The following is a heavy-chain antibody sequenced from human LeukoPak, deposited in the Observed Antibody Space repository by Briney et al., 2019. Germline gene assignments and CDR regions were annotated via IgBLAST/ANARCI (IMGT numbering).Heavy chain of an antibody. CDR2: IIPIFGTA. D-gene: IGHD2-15*01. V-gene: IGHV1-69*05. CDR1: GGTFSSYA. Sequence: SVRVSCKASGGTFSSYAISWVRQAPGQGLEWMGGIIPIFGTANYAQKFQGRVTITTDESTSTAYMELSSLRSEDTAVYYCARNGYCSGGSCYAPLYYYMDVWGKGTTVTVSS. CDR3: ARNGYCSGGSCYAPLYYYMDV. J-gene: IGHJ6*03.